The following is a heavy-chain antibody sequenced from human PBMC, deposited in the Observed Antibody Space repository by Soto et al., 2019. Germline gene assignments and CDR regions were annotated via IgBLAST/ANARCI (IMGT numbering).Heavy chain of an antibody. CDR2: IWYDGSNK. V-gene: IGHV3-33*01. CDR1: GFTFSSYG. D-gene: IGHD5-12*01. J-gene: IGHJ4*02. CDR3: AREVYSGYDFLLDY. Sequence: PGGSLRLSCAAPGFTFSSYGMHWVRQAPGKGLEWVTVIWYDGSNKYYADSVKGRFTISRDNSKNTLYLQMNSLRAEDTAVYYCAREVYSGYDFLLDYWGQGTLVTVSS.